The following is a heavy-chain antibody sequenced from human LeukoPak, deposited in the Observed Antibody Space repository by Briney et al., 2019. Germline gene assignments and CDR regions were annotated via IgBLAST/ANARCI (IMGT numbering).Heavy chain of an antibody. CDR1: GGSIRSGDYY. Sequence: SGTLSLTXTVSGGSIRSGDYYWSWIGQPPGKGLEWIGYIYYSGNTYYSPSLKSRVTISVDTSKKQFSLKLSSVTAADTAVYYCARATITMMVGIPADAFDIWGQGTMVTVSS. CDR2: IYYSGNT. J-gene: IGHJ3*02. V-gene: IGHV4-30-4*08. CDR3: ARATITMMVGIPADAFDI. D-gene: IGHD3-22*01.